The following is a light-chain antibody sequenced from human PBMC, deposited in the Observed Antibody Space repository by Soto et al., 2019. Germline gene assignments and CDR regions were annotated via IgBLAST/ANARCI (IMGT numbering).Light chain of an antibody. CDR2: GAS. V-gene: IGKV1-39*01. Sequence: DIQMTQSPSSLSASVGDRVTITVRASQNIDIFLNWYHQKPGRAPNLLIYGASTLQNGVPSRFSGSGSGTDFSLTISSLQPEDLGTYYCQQSYSAPPLTFGAGTKVDIK. CDR1: QNIDIF. J-gene: IGKJ4*01. CDR3: QQSYSAPPLT.